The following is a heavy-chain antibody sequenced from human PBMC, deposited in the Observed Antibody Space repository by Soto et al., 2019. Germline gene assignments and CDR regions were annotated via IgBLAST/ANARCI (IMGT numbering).Heavy chain of an antibody. V-gene: IGHV3-23*01. J-gene: IGHJ4*02. D-gene: IGHD1-26*01. CDR1: GFTFSTYA. CDR2: ISGSGSNT. CDR3: ARDPSHSYYTLFYYFDY. Sequence: GSLRLSCAASGFTFSTYAMSWVRQAPGKGLEWVSAISGSGSNTYYADSVKGRFTISRDDSKSTLYQQMNSLRAEDTAVYYCARDPSHSYYTLFYYFDYWGQGTLVTVSS.